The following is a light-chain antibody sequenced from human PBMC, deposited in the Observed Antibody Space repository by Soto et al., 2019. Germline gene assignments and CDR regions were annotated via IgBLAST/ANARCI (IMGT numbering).Light chain of an antibody. CDR3: QQYNSYPRT. V-gene: IGKV1-5*01. Sequence: DIQMTQSPSTLSASVGDRVTITCRASQSISSWLAWYQQKPGKAPKLLIYDASSLESGVPSRFSGSGSGTEFTLTISSLQPDDFATYSCQQYNSYPRTFGQGTNVEIK. CDR2: DAS. J-gene: IGKJ1*01. CDR1: QSISSW.